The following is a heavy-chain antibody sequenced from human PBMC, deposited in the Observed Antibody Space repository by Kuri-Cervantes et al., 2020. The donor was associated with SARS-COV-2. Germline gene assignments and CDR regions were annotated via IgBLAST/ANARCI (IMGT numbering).Heavy chain of an antibody. D-gene: IGHD2-21*01. J-gene: IGHJ4*02. Sequence: GGSLRLSCAASGFTFNNYAMSWVRQAPGKGLEWVSGITDSGDSSYYADSVKGRFTISRDSAKNSLYLQMNSLRDEDTAVYYCARDKDWAFDYWGQGTLVTVSS. CDR1: GFTFNNYA. CDR3: ARDKDWAFDY. CDR2: ITDSGDSS. V-gene: IGHV3-23*01.